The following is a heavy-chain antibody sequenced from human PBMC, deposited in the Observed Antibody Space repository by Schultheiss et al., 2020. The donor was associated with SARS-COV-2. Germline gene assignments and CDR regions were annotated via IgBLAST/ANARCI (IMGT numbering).Heavy chain of an antibody. J-gene: IGHJ6*02. CDR2: IYHSGST. V-gene: IGHV4-34*01. CDR3: ARDLLQGYYYGMDV. Sequence: SETLSLTCAVYGGSFSGYYWSWIRQPPGKGLEWIGEIYHSGSTNYNPSLKSRVTISVDKSKNQFSLKLSSVTAADTAVYYCARDLLQGYYYGMDVWGQGTTVTVSS. CDR1: GGSFSGYY. D-gene: IGHD2-15*01.